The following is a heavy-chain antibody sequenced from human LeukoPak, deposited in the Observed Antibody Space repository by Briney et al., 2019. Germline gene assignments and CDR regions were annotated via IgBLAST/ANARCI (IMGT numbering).Heavy chain of an antibody. CDR2: ISYDGSNK. D-gene: IGHD1-26*01. V-gene: IGHV3-30-3*01. J-gene: IGHJ6*02. Sequence: TGGSLRLSCAASGFTFSSYAMHWVRQAPGKGLEWVAVISYDGSNKYYADSVKGRFTISRDKSKNTLYLQMNSLRAEDTAVYYCAREEREAAYYYGMDVWGQGTTVTVSS. CDR1: GFTFSSYA. CDR3: AREEREAAYYYGMDV.